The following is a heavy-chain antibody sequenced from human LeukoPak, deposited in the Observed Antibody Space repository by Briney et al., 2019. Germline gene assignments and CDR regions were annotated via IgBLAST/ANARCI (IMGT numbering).Heavy chain of an antibody. V-gene: IGHV1-46*01. J-gene: IGHJ5*02. CDR2: INPSGGRT. Sequence: ASLKVSCKASGYTFTSYYMHWVRQAPGQGLEWMGIINPSGGRTSYAQKFQGRVTMTRDTSTSTVYMELSSLRSEDTAVYYCARDFGRIVVVPAAMRGWFDPWGQGTLVTVSS. D-gene: IGHD2-2*01. CDR1: GYTFTSYY. CDR3: ARDFGRIVVVPAAMRGWFDP.